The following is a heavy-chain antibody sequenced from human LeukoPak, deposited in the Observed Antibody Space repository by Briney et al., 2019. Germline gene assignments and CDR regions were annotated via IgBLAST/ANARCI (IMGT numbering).Heavy chain of an antibody. CDR2: IYHSGST. CDR3: AREGDSFYYDSSGALDY. J-gene: IGHJ4*02. Sequence: SETLSLTCTVSGGSISSGGYYWSWIRQPPGKGLEWIGYIYHSGSTYYNPSLKSRVTISVDRSKNQFSLKLSSVTAADTAVYYCAREGDSFYYDSSGALDYWGQGTLVTVSS. D-gene: IGHD3-22*01. CDR1: GGSISSGGYY. V-gene: IGHV4-30-2*01.